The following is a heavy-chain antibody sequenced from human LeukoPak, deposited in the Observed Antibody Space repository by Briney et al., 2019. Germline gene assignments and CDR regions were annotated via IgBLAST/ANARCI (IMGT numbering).Heavy chain of an antibody. CDR1: GGSFSGYY. J-gene: IGHJ4*02. CDR2: INHSGGA. CDR3: ARFGRDGYNSHYFDY. Sequence: SETLSLTRAVYGGSFSGYYWSWIRQPPGKGLEWIGEINHSGGANYNPSLKSRVTISVDTSKNQFSLKLSSVTAADTAVYYCARFGRDGYNSHYFDYWGQGTLVTVSS. V-gene: IGHV4-34*01. D-gene: IGHD5-24*01.